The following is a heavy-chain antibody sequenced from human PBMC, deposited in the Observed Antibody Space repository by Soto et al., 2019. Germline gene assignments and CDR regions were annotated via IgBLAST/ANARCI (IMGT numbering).Heavy chain of an antibody. CDR1: GGSFSGYY. Sequence: QVQLQQWGAGLLKPSETLSLTCAVYGGSFSGYYWSWIRQPPGKGLEWIGEINHSGSTNYNPSIKSLVTISVDTSKNQFSLKLSSVTAADTAVYYCARGKGDYWGQGTLVTVSS. J-gene: IGHJ4*02. CDR2: INHSGST. V-gene: IGHV4-34*01. CDR3: ARGKGDY.